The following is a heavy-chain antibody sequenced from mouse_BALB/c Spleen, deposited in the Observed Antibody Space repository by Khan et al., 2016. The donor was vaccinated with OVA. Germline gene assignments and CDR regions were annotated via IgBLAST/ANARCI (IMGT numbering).Heavy chain of an antibody. CDR1: GYTFTSYW. CDR2: ICPGSSNT. V-gene: IGHV1S41*01. D-gene: IGHD1-1*01. J-gene: IGHJ4*01. Sequence: DLVKPGTSVKLYCKASGYTFTSYWINWIKQRPGQGLEWIGRICPGSSNTYYNEMFKGKAALTVDTSSSTAYIQLSSLSSEDSAVYFCARENSYGRSCYAIDYWGQGTSVTVSS. CDR3: ARENSYGRSCYAIDY.